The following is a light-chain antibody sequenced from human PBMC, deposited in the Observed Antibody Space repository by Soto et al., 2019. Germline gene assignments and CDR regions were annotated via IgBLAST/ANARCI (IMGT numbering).Light chain of an antibody. CDR3: VAWDTSLTTTVL. Sequence: QSVLTQPPSVSAAPGQKVIISCSGSSSNIESNFVSWYQQLPGTAPKLLIFYNYKRPSGIPDLFSGSKSGTSATLGITGLQTGDEADYYCVAWDTSLTTTVLFGGGTKVTVL. V-gene: IGLV1-51*01. CDR2: YNY. CDR1: SSNIESNF. J-gene: IGLJ2*01.